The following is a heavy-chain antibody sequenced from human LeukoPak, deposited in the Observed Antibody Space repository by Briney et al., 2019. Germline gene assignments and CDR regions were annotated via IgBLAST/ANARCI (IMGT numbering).Heavy chain of an antibody. Sequence: ASVRVSCRASGYTFTSYAMNWERQAPGQGLEWMGWINTNTGNPTYAQGFTGRFVFSLDTSVSTAYLQISSLKAEDTAVYYCARVVVPAAIGPPFDPWGQGTLVTVSS. V-gene: IGHV7-4-1*02. D-gene: IGHD2-2*02. CDR2: INTNTGNP. J-gene: IGHJ5*02. CDR1: GYTFTSYA. CDR3: ARVVVPAAIGPPFDP.